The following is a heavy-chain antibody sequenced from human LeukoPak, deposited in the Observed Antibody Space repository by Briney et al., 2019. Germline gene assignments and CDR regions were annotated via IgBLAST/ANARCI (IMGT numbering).Heavy chain of an antibody. J-gene: IGHJ6*02. V-gene: IGHV4-59*08. CDR3: ARHGLGPRSSGSNRGYYYGMDV. D-gene: IGHD3-22*01. CDR2: IYYSGST. Sequence: SETLSLTCTVSGGSISSYYWSWIRQPPGKGLEWIGYIYYSGSTNYNPSLKSRVTISVDTSKNQSSLKLSSVTAADTAVYYCARHGLGPRSSGSNRGYYYGMDVWGQGTTVTVSS. CDR1: GGSISSYY.